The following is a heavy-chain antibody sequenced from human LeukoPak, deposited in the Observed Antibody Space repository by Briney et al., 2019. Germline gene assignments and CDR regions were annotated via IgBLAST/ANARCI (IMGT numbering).Heavy chain of an antibody. CDR3: ARGNDFWSGYYTGMFDY. Sequence: SETLSLPCTVSGGSISSYYWSWIRQPPGKGLEWIGYIYYSGSTNYNPSLKSRVTISVDTSKNQFSLKLSSVTAADTAVYYCARGNDFWSGYYTGMFDYWGQGTLVTVSS. J-gene: IGHJ4*02. D-gene: IGHD3-3*01. CDR2: IYYSGST. CDR1: GGSISSYY. V-gene: IGHV4-59*08.